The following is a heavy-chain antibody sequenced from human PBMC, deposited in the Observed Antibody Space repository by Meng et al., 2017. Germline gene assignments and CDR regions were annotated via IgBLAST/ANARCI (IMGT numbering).Heavy chain of an antibody. Sequence: QVQLQQGGAGLVEPSETLSLTCAVYGGFFSGYYWSWIRQPPGKGLEWIGEINHSGSTNYNPSLKSRVTISVDTSKNQFSLKLSSVTAADTAVYYCARRGIAARPFYYWGQGTLVTVPS. CDR2: INHSGST. D-gene: IGHD6-6*01. CDR3: ARRGIAARPFYY. CDR1: GGFFSGYY. J-gene: IGHJ4*02. V-gene: IGHV4-34*01.